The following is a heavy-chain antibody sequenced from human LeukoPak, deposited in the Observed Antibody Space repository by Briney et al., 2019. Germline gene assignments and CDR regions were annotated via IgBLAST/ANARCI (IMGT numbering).Heavy chain of an antibody. D-gene: IGHD2-2*01. J-gene: IGHJ3*02. CDR2: IYPGDSDT. Sequence: GESLKISCKGSRYSFTSYWIGWVRQMPGKGLEWMGIIYPGDSDTRYSPSFQGQVTISADKSISTAYLQWSSLKASDTAMYYCARGVPAANDAFDIWGQGTMVTVSS. V-gene: IGHV5-51*01. CDR3: ARGVPAANDAFDI. CDR1: RYSFTSYW.